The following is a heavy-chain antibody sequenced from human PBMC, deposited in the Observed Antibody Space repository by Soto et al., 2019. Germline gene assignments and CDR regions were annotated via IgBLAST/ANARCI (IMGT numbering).Heavy chain of an antibody. CDR1: GFTFSSYA. CDR3: ATYPYVDIVVVVAAHFDY. D-gene: IGHD2-15*01. CDR2: ISGSGGST. V-gene: IGHV3-23*01. Sequence: GGSLRLSCAASGFTFSSYAMSWVRQAPGKGLEWVSAISGSGGSTYYADSVKGRFTISRDNSKNTLYLQMNSLRAEDTAVYYCATYPYVDIVVVVAAHFDYWGQGTLVTVSS. J-gene: IGHJ4*02.